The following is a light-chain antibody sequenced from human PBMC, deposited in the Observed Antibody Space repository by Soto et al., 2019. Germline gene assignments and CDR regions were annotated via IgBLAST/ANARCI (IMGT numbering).Light chain of an antibody. J-gene: IGKJ4*01. Sequence: DIKMTQSPSSLSASVGDRVTITCRASQNIAGYLGWFQQKPGKAPKPLIYAASALQSGVPSKFSGSGSGTDFTLTISSLQPEDFATYYCQQYYSYPLTFGGGTKVEIK. V-gene: IGKV1-16*02. CDR1: QNIAGY. CDR3: QQYYSYPLT. CDR2: AAS.